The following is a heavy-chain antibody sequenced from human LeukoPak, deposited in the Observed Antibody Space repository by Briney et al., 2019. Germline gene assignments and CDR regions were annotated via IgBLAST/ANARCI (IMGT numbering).Heavy chain of an antibody. J-gene: IGHJ4*02. V-gene: IGHV3-23*01. Sequence: GGSLRLSCAASGFTFSTYAMNWVRQAPGKGLEWVSSISGGNESTYNADSVKGRFIISRDNSKNTLYLQMNGLRAEDTAIYYCAKGEGGSCSSSSCSTYFDYWGQGTLVTVSS. CDR2: ISGGNEST. D-gene: IGHD2-15*01. CDR3: AKGEGGSCSSSSCSTYFDY. CDR1: GFTFSTYA.